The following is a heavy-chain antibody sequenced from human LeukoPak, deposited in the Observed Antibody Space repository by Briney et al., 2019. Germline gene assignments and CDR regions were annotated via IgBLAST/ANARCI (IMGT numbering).Heavy chain of an antibody. CDR2: IKQDGSEK. V-gene: IGHV3-7*03. D-gene: IGHD3-3*01. Sequence: GGSLRLSCAASGFTFSSYWMSWVRQAPGKGLEWVANIKQDGSEKYYVDSVKGRFTISRDNAKNSLYLQMNSLRAEDTAVYYCARDLPTYDFWSGYYQDGYWFDPWGQGTLVTVSS. CDR1: GFTFSSYW. J-gene: IGHJ5*02. CDR3: ARDLPTYDFWSGYYQDGYWFDP.